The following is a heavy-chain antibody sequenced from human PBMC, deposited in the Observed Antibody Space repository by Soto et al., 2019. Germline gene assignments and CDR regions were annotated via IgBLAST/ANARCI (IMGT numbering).Heavy chain of an antibody. V-gene: IGHV3-66*01. J-gene: IGHJ6*02. CDR3: ARDSRVRMRGIMRGIVGMDV. CDR1: GFTVSSNY. D-gene: IGHD3-10*01. Sequence: LRLSCAASGFTVSSNYMSWVRQAPGKGLEGVSVIYSGGSTYYADSVMVRSTISRDNAKNSLYLQMNSLRAEDTAVYYCARDSRVRMRGIMRGIVGMDVWGQGTAVTVSS. CDR2: IYSGGST.